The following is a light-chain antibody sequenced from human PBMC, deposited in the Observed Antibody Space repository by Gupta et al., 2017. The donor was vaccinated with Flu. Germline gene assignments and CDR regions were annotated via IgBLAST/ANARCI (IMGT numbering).Light chain of an antibody. V-gene: IGKV4-1*01. J-gene: IGKJ3*01. Sequence: DIVMTQSPDSLAVSLGERATINCKSSQSVLYSSNNKNSLVWYQQKPGQPPKLLIYWASIRESGVPDRFSGSGSGTDFTLTTSSLQAEDVAVYYCQQYYNTPFTFGHGTKVDIK. CDR2: WAS. CDR3: QQYYNTPFT. CDR1: QSVLYSSNNKNS.